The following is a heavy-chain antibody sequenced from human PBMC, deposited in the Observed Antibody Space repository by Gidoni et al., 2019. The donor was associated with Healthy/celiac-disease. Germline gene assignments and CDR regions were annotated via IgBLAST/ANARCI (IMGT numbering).Heavy chain of an antibody. V-gene: IGHV1-69*06. D-gene: IGHD6-13*01. CDR2: IIPIFGTA. CDR3: ARGEQLTSPWETTDFDY. Sequence: QVQLVQSGAEVKKPGSSVKVSCKASGGTFSSYAISWVRQAPGQGLEWMGGIIPIFGTANYAQKFQGRVTITADKSTSTAYMELSSLRSEDTAVYYCARGEQLTSPWETTDFDYWGQGTLVTVSS. CDR1: GGTFSSYA. J-gene: IGHJ4*02.